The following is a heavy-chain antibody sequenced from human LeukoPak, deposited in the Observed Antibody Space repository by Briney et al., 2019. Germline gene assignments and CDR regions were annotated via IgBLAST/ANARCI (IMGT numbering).Heavy chain of an antibody. CDR2: ISAYNGNT. D-gene: IGHD1-20*01. J-gene: IGHJ6*03. V-gene: IGHV1-18*01. CDR1: GYTFTSYG. Sequence: ASVKVSCKASGYTFTSYGISWVRQAPGQGLEWMGWISAYNGNTNYAQKLQGRVTMTTDTSTSTAYMELRSLRSDDTAVYYCATGISGGPLRYYYYYMDVWGKGTTVTVSS. CDR3: ATGISGGPLRYYYYYMDV.